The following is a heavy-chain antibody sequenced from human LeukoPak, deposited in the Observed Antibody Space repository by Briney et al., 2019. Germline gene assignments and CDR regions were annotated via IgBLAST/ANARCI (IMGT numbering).Heavy chain of an antibody. CDR2: IKSKTDGGTT. CDR1: GFTFINAW. CDR3: TTDPEQQLVDNNWFDP. D-gene: IGHD6-13*01. J-gene: IGHJ5*02. Sequence: GGSLRLSCAASGFTFINAWMSWIRQAPGEGVEGVGRIKSKTDGGTTDYAAPVNGRFTISRDDSKNTLYLQMNRLKTEDTAVYYCTTDPEQQLVDNNWFDPWGQGTLVTVSS. V-gene: IGHV3-15*01.